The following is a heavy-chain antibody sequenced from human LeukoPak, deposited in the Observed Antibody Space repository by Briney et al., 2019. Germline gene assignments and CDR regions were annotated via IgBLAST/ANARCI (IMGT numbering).Heavy chain of an antibody. D-gene: IGHD3-22*01. CDR1: GYTFTGYY. J-gene: IGHJ4*02. CDR3: ARDGDTNYDCSGYYYVLGN. V-gene: IGHV1-2*02. Sequence: AASVKVSCKASGYTFTGYYMHWVRQAPGQGLEWMGWINPNSGGTNYAQKFQGRVTMTRDTSISTAYMELSRLRSDDTAVYYCARDGDTNYDCSGYYYVLGNWGQGTLVTVS. CDR2: INPNSGGT.